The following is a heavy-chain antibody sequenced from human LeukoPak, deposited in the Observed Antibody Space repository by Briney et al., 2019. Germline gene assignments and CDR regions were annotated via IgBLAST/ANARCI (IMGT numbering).Heavy chain of an antibody. J-gene: IGHJ4*02. CDR1: GGSTSSSNYY. D-gene: IGHD3-3*01. Sequence: PSETLSLTCTVSGGSTSSSNYYWGWIRQPPGKGLEWIGGIHYSGNTYYDPSLKSRVTISVDTSKNQFSLKLSSVTAADTAVYYCARLGAGPTYYDFWSGYSSFYFDYWGQGTLVTVSS. CDR3: ARLGAGPTYYDFWSGYSSFYFDY. V-gene: IGHV4-39*01. CDR2: IHYSGNT.